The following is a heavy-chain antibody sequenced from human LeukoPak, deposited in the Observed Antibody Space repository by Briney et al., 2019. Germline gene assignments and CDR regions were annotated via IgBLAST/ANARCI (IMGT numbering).Heavy chain of an antibody. CDR1: EYTFSAYL. J-gene: IGHJ4*02. Sequence: ASLKVSCKASEYTFSAYLIHWVRQAPGQGLEWMGWINPNSGDTLDAQSFQGRVTLTRDTSTSTAYMELRSLRSDDTAVYYCARRTYYYDSSGYYYVGNADYWGQGTLVTVSS. V-gene: IGHV1-2*02. CDR3: ARRTYYYDSSGYYYVGNADY. CDR2: INPNSGDT. D-gene: IGHD3-22*01.